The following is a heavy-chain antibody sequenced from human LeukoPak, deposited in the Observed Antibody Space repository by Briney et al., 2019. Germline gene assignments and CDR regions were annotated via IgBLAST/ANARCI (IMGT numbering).Heavy chain of an antibody. CDR3: ARDSHYYYDSHDAFDI. V-gene: IGHV4-4*07. D-gene: IGHD3-22*01. J-gene: IGHJ3*02. CDR1: GGSISSYY. Sequence: SETLSLTCTVSGGSISSYYWSWIRQPAGKGLEWIGRIYTSGSTNYNPSLKSRVTMSVDTSKNQFSLKLSSVTAADTAVYYCARDSHYYYDSHDAFDIWGQGTMVTVSS. CDR2: IYTSGST.